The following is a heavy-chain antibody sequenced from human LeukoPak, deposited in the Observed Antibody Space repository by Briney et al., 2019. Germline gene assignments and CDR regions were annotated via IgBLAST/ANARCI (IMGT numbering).Heavy chain of an antibody. D-gene: IGHD3-16*02. J-gene: IGHJ5*02. CDR1: GFTFTKYG. Sequence: GGSLRLSCAASGFTFTKYGFDWVRQAPGKGLEWVAVIWYDGSKRYYADSVKGRFTVSKDNSKNTVYLQMNSLRAEDTALYYCAEDLTGYHWSDPWAQETLVPV. CDR2: IWYDGSKR. CDR3: AEDLTGYHWSDP. V-gene: IGHV3-33*06.